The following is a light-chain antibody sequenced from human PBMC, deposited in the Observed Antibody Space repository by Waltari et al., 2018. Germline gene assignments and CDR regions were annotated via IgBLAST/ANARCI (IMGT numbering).Light chain of an antibody. V-gene: IGKV3-15*01. J-gene: IGKJ2*01. CDR3: QQYNNWPPYT. CDR2: GAS. Sequence: EIVMTQSPATRAVSPGERATLPCRASQRVSSTLAWYQQKPGQAPRLLIYGASTRATGIPARFSGSGSGTEFTLTISSMQSEDFAVYYCQQYNNWPPYTFGQGTKLEIK. CDR1: QRVSST.